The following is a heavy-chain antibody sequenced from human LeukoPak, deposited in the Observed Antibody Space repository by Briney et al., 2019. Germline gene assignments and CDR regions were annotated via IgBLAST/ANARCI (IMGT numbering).Heavy chain of an antibody. Sequence: GESLKISCEGSLYSFTNYWIAWVRQMPGKGLEWMGVIYPSDSDTIYSPSFQGQVTISADRSIDTAYLQWSSLKASDTAIYYCARHRPGYSGGPYYFDSWGQGTPVTVSS. CDR1: LYSFTNYW. V-gene: IGHV5-51*01. D-gene: IGHD6-19*01. J-gene: IGHJ4*02. CDR3: ARHRPGYSGGPYYFDS. CDR2: IYPSDSDT.